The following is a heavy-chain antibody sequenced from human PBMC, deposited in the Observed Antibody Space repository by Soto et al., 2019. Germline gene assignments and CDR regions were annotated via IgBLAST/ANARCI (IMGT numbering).Heavy chain of an antibody. CDR2: FDPEDGET. CDR1: GYTLSELS. CDR3: ATEFQQQLVHWFDP. D-gene: IGHD6-13*01. Sequence: ASVKVSSKASGYTLSELSMHWVRQAPGKGLEWMGGFDPEDGETIYAQKFQGRVTMTEDTSTDTAYMELSSLRSEDTAVYYCATEFQQQLVHWFDPWGQGTLVTVSS. V-gene: IGHV1-24*01. J-gene: IGHJ5*02.